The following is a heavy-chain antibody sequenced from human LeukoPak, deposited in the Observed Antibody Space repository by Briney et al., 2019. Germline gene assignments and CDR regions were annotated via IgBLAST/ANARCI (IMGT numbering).Heavy chain of an antibody. CDR2: ISDSGGST. CDR3: AKDQHYYDSSGTRVYYMGV. Sequence: PGGSLRLSCAASGFTFDDYAVHWVRQAPGKGLEWVSDISDSGGSTYYADSVKGRFTLSRDNSKHTLYLQMNSLRAEDTAVYYCAKDQHYYDSSGTRVYYMGVWGKGTTVTVTS. D-gene: IGHD3-22*01. CDR1: GFTFDDYA. V-gene: IGHV3-23*01. J-gene: IGHJ6*03.